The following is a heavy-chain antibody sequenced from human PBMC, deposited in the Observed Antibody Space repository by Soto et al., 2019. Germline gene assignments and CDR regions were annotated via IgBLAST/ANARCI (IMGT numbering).Heavy chain of an antibody. J-gene: IGHJ5*02. V-gene: IGHV4-30-4*08. D-gene: IGHD5-12*01. Sequence: SLNHQPPGKGLEWIGYIYSSGGTHYNPSLKGRITMSVDTSENHFSLKLSSVTAAVTADYCCASSNRGFDSVIIRSWGQGT. CDR2: IYSSGGT. CDR3: ASSNRGFDSVIIRS.